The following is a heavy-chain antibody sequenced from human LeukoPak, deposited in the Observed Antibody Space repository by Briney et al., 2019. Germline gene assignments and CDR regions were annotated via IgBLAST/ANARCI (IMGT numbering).Heavy chain of an antibody. Sequence: SETLSLTCTVSGGSISSYYWSWIRQPPGKGLEWIGYIYYSGSTYYNPSLTSRVTISVDTSKNQFSLKLSSVTAADTAVYYCARDGGDKGNAFDIWGQGTMVTVSS. V-gene: IGHV4-59*12. CDR1: GGSISSYY. J-gene: IGHJ3*02. D-gene: IGHD3-10*01. CDR2: IYYSGST. CDR3: ARDGGDKGNAFDI.